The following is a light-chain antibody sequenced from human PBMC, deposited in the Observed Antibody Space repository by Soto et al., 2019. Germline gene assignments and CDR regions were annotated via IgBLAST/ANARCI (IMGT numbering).Light chain of an antibody. CDR2: AAS. J-gene: IGKJ3*01. Sequence: DIQMTQSPSSLSACVGDRVTITCRASQDISNYLAWYQQKPGKVPKLLIYAASTLQSGVPSRFSGSGFGTDFTLSISSLQPEDVATYYCQKYDSDPFTFGPGIKVEIQ. V-gene: IGKV1-27*01. CDR1: QDISNY. CDR3: QKYDSDPFT.